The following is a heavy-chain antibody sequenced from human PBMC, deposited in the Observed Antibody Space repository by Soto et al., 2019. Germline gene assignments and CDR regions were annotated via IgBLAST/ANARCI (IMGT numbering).Heavy chain of an antibody. J-gene: IGHJ5*02. CDR2: ISAYNGST. V-gene: IGHV1-18*01. Sequence: ASVKVSCKASGYTFTSYGISWVRQAPGQGLEWMGIISAYNGSTSYAQKLQGRVTMTRDTSTSTAYMELSSLRSEDTAVYYCARDRERILLANWFDPWGQGTLVTVSS. CDR1: GYTFTSYG. CDR3: ARDRERILLANWFDP. D-gene: IGHD2-15*01.